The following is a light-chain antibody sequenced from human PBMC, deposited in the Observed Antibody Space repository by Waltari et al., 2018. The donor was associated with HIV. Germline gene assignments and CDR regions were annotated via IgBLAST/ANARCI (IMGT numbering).Light chain of an antibody. CDR2: DNN. CDR1: SSNIRKNL. Sequence: QSALTQPPSVSAAPGQKLTISCSGSSSNIRKNLLPWFKQLPGTAPELLIYDNNKRPSGIPDRFSGSKSGTSATLGITGLQTGDEADYYCGTWDSSLSGVVFGGGTKLTVL. CDR3: GTWDSSLSGVV. J-gene: IGLJ2*01. V-gene: IGLV1-51*01.